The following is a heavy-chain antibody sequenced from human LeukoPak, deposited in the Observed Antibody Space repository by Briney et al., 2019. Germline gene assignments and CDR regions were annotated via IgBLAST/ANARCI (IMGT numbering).Heavy chain of an antibody. J-gene: IGHJ5*02. CDR3: ARDARHRYCSSTSCYRGWLDP. V-gene: IGHV1-24*01. CDR1: GYTLTELS. CDR2: FDPEDGET. D-gene: IGHD2-2*01. Sequence: ASVKVSCKVSGYTLTELSMHWVRQAPGKGLEWMGGFDPEDGETIYAQKFQGRVTITADESTSTAYMELSSLRSEDTAVYYCARDARHRYCSSTSCYRGWLDPWGQGTLVTVSS.